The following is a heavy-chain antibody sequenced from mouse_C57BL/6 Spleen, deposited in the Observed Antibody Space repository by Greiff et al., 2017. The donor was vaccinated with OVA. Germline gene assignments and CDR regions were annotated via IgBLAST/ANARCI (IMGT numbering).Heavy chain of an antibody. CDR1: GYTFTSYW. Sequence: VKLQQPGAELVMPGASVKLSCKASGYTFTSYWMHWVKQRPGQGLEWIGEIDPSDSYTNYNQKFKGKSTLTVDKSSSTAYMQLSSLTSEDSAVYYCARKGTYYGSSQYFDVWGTGTTVTVSS. CDR2: IDPSDSYT. D-gene: IGHD1-1*01. V-gene: IGHV1-69*01. J-gene: IGHJ1*03. CDR3: ARKGTYYGSSQYFDV.